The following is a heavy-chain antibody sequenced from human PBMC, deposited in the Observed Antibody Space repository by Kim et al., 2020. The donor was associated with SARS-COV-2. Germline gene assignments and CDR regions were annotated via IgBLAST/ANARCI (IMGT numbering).Heavy chain of an antibody. V-gene: IGHV3-74*01. J-gene: IGHJ6*03. CDR1: EFTFSTYW. Sequence: GGSLRLSCAASEFTFSTYWMYWVRQAPGKGLVWVSRISSSGNSTNYADSVKGRFTISRDNAKNTLYLQMNSLRAEDTAVYYCARASSTSCPCYYMDVWGKGTTVTVPS. CDR3: ARASSTSCPCYYMDV. D-gene: IGHD2-2*01. CDR2: ISSSGNST.